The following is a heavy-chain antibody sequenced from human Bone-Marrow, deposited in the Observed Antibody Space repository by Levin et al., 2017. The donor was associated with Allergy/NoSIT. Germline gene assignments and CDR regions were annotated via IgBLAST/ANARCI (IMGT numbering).Heavy chain of an antibody. Sequence: GESLKISCKTSGYSFTTQWIGWVRQMPGKGLEWMGIIYPDDSDTRYSPSFKGQVTISADRSVSTAYLQWSSLKASDTAIYYCAKLATDSSIYWLDPWGQGTLVTVTS. CDR1: GYSFTTQW. V-gene: IGHV5-51*01. CDR2: IYPDDSDT. CDR3: AKLATDSSIYWLDP. D-gene: IGHD2-2*01. J-gene: IGHJ5*02.